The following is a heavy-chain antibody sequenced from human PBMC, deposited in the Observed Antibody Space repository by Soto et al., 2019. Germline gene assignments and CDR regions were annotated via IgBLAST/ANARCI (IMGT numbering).Heavy chain of an antibody. D-gene: IGHD3-22*01. CDR3: AREGSSGLVDY. CDR1: GGSISSGGYY. J-gene: IGHJ4*02. V-gene: IGHV4-31*03. Sequence: NPSETLSLTCTVSGGSISSGGYYWSWIRQHPGKGLEWIGYIYYSGSTYYNPSLKSRVTISVDTSKNQFSLKLSSVTAADTAVYYCAREGSSGLVDYWGQGTLGTVAS. CDR2: IYYSGST.